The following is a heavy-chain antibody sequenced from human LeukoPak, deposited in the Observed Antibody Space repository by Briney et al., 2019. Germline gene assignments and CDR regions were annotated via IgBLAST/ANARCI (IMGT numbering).Heavy chain of an antibody. CDR2: ISSNGGST. CDR3: ASTIVVVTAYDAFDI. V-gene: IGHV3-64*01. Sequence: GGSLRLSCAASGFTFSSYAMHWVRQAPGKGLEYVSAISSNGGSTYYANSVKGRFTISRDNSKNTLYLQMGSLRAEDMAVYCCASTIVVVTAYDAFDIWGQGTMVTVSS. D-gene: IGHD2-21*02. J-gene: IGHJ3*02. CDR1: GFTFSSYA.